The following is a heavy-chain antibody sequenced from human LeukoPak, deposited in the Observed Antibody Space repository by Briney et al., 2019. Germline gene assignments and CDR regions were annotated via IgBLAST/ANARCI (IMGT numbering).Heavy chain of an antibody. CDR2: ISSSSSTI. J-gene: IGHJ3*02. CDR1: GFTFSSYS. V-gene: IGHV3-48*04. D-gene: IGHD2-2*01. CDR3: ARVELAYCSSTSCYVSAFDI. Sequence: GGSLRLSCAASGFTFSSYSMNWVRQAPGKGLEWVSYISSSSSTIYYADSVKGRFTISRDNAKNSLYLQMNSLRAEDTAVYYCARVELAYCSSTSCYVSAFDIWGQGTMVTVSS.